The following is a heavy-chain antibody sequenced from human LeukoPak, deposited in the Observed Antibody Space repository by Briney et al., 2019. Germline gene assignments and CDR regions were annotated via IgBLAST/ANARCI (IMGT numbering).Heavy chain of an antibody. Sequence: GASVKVSCKASGYTFTSYAMHWVRQAPGQRLEWMGWINAGNGNTKYSQKFQGRVTITRDTSASTAHMELSSLRSEDTAVYYCARARASRYYFDYWGQGTLVTVSS. CDR1: GYTFTSYA. CDR3: ARARASRYYFDY. V-gene: IGHV1-3*01. J-gene: IGHJ4*02. D-gene: IGHD3-16*02. CDR2: INAGNGNT.